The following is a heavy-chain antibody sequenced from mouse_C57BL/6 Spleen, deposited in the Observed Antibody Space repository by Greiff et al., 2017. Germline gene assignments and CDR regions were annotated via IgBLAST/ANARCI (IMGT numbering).Heavy chain of an antibody. CDR3: ARRGGDALSY. Sequence: QVQLKQPGAELVMPGASVKLSCKASGYTFTSYWMHWEKQRPGQGLEWIGEIDPSDSYTNYNQKFKGKSTMTVDKSSSTAYMQLSSLRSEDSAVYYCARRGGDALSYWGQGTTLTVSS. V-gene: IGHV1-69*01. CDR1: GYTFTSYW. D-gene: IGHD2-13*01. CDR2: IDPSDSYT. J-gene: IGHJ2*01.